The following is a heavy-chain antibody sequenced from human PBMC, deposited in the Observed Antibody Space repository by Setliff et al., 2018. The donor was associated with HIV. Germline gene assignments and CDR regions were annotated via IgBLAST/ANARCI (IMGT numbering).Heavy chain of an antibody. J-gene: IGHJ4*02. CDR3: ARDRPDYYYDSSGFPIDY. CDR2: IGPYNGRT. CDR1: GYMFIAYG. V-gene: IGHV1-18*01. Sequence: ASVKVSCKTSGYMFIAYGMSWVRRAPGQGLEWMGWIGPYNGRTEYAQKFQGRVTTTEDTSTDTAYMELRSLRSDDTAVYYCARDRPDYYYDSSGFPIDYWGQGTLVTVSS. D-gene: IGHD3-22*01.